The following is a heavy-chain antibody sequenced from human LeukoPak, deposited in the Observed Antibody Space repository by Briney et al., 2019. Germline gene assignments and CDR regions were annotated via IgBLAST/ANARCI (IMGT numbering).Heavy chain of an antibody. CDR1: GGSVSSGSYY. CDR3: ARLRDGRWLLEY. V-gene: IGHV4-61*01. CDR2: IYYSGST. D-gene: IGHD5-24*01. J-gene: IGHJ4*02. Sequence: SETLSLTCTVSGGSVSSGSYYWSWIRQPPGKGLEWIGYIYYSGSTNYNPSLKSRVTISVDTSKNQFSLKLSSVTAADTAVYYCARLRDGRWLLEYWGQGTLVTVSS.